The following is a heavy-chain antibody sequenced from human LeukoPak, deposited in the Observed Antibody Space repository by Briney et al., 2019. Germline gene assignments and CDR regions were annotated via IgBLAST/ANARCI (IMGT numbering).Heavy chain of an antibody. V-gene: IGHV3-23*01. CDR2: ISDTGGST. D-gene: IGHD2-15*01. CDR1: GFTFSRYA. Sequence: GGSLRLSCAASGFTFSRYAMSWVRQAPEKGLEWVSSISDTGGSTYYADSVKSRFTISRDNSKNTLYLQMNSLRAEDTAVYYCAKDSQSHAWSQFDYWGQGALVTVSS. CDR3: AKDSQSHAWSQFDY. J-gene: IGHJ4*02.